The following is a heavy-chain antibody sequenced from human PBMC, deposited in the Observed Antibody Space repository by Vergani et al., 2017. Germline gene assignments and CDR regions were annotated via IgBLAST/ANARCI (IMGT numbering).Heavy chain of an antibody. CDR2: INCNSGGP. CDR1: GYTFSAYY. V-gene: IGHV1-2*02. Sequence: QVQLVQSGAEVKKSGASVKVSCKTSGYTFSAYYMHWVRQAPGKGLEWMGWINCNSGGPKYAQKFEGRVTMTRDTSINTAYLDLSRLRSDDTAMYFCARAPRLSSGWYAGWFDLWGQGTLVTVSS. CDR3: ARAPRLSSGWYAGWFDL. D-gene: IGHD6-19*01. J-gene: IGHJ5*02.